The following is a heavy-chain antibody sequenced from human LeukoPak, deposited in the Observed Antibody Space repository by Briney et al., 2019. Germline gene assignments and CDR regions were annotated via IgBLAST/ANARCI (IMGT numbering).Heavy chain of an antibody. CDR1: GGSTTSGDYY. D-gene: IGHD3-3*01. V-gene: IGHV4-30-4*08. Sequence: PSETLSLTCTLSGGSTTSGDYYWSWIRHPPGKGLEWIGYIYVRRSTYYNPSLKSRVTISVGTSKNQFSLKLSSVTAADTAVYYCARVVFPFGVVIITPGTFDYWGQGTLVTVSS. J-gene: IGHJ4*02. CDR2: IYVRRST. CDR3: ARVVFPFGVVIITPGTFDY.